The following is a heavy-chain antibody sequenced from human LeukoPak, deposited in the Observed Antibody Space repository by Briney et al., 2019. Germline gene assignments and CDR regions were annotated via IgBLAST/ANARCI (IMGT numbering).Heavy chain of an antibody. CDR2: INPSGGST. D-gene: IGHD6-25*01. V-gene: IGHV1-46*01. Sequence: GGSVKVSCKASGYTFTSYYMHWVRQAPGQGLEWMGIINPSGGSTSYAQKFQGRVTMTRDTSTSTVYMELSSLRSEDTAVYYCARDRTAPYYYMDVWGKGTTVTVSS. CDR3: ARDRTAPYYYMDV. CDR1: GYTFTSYY. J-gene: IGHJ6*03.